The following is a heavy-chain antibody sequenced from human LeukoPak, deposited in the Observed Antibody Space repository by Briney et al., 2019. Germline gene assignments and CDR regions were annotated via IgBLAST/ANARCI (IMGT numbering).Heavy chain of an antibody. Sequence: SQSLSLTCAISGDSVSINTAAWDSIRQSPSRVLEWVETTYYKSKWYTDYAVSVKSRITITPDTSKNQFSLQLNSVTPEDTAVYYCAREEYYYGSGSYYFPDWFDPWGQGTLVTVSS. J-gene: IGHJ5*02. V-gene: IGHV6-1*01. CDR3: AREEYYYGSGSYYFPDWFDP. CDR2: TYYKSKWYT. D-gene: IGHD3-10*01. CDR1: GDSVSINTAA.